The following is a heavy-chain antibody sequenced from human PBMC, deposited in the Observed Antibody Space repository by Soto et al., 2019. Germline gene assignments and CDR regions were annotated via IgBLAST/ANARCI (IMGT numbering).Heavy chain of an antibody. D-gene: IGHD3-22*01. J-gene: IGHJ1*01. CDR3: AKGPYYDSSGFQH. CDR2: ISGSGGST. Sequence: RRLSCAASGFTFSSYAMSWVRQAPGKGLEWVSAISGSGGSTYYADSVKGRFTISRDNSKNTLYLQMNSLRAEDTAVYYCAKGPYYDSSGFQHWGQGTLVTVSS. V-gene: IGHV3-23*01. CDR1: GFTFSSYA.